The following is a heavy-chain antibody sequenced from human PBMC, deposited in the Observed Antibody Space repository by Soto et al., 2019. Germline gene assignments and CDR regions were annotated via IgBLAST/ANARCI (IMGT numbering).Heavy chain of an antibody. Sequence: SETLSLTCAVSSGYISASNWWTWVRQPPGKGLEWIGEIHHGGTTNYNPSLKSRVTISIDKSKSQFSLKLSAVTAADTAVYHYTTQSHGYGAFDNWGQGTLVTVSS. V-gene: IGHV4-4*02. CDR3: TTQSHGYGAFDN. D-gene: IGHD5-12*01. CDR1: SGYISASNW. J-gene: IGHJ4*02. CDR2: IHHGGTT.